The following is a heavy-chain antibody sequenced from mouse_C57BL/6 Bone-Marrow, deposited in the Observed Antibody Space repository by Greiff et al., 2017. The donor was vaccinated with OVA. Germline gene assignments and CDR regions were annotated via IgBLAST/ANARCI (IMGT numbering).Heavy chain of an antibody. CDR3: TRSWDYPYYAMDY. Sequence: EVQLQQSGTVLARPGASVKMSCKTSGYTFTSYWMHWVKQRPGQGLEWIGAIYPGNSDTSYNQKFKGKAKLTAVTSASTAYMELSSLTNEDSAVYYCTRSWDYPYYAMDYWGQGTSVTVSS. V-gene: IGHV1-5*01. CDR1: GYTFTSYW. CDR2: IYPGNSDT. D-gene: IGHD2-4*01. J-gene: IGHJ4*01.